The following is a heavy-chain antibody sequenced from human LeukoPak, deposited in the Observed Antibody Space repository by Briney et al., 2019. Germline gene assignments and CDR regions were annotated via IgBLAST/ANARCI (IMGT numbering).Heavy chain of an antibody. V-gene: IGHV4-59*08. CDR1: GDSINGYY. D-gene: IGHD4-17*01. CDR2: VYYTGST. CDR3: VRRVAVNPRYAFDI. J-gene: IGHJ3*02. Sequence: SETLSLTCIVSGDSINGYYWTWIRQPPGKGLEWIGYVYYTGSTNYNPSLKSRVTISVDTSKNQFSLKLSSVTAADTAVYYCVRRVAVNPRYAFDIWGQGTVVSVSS.